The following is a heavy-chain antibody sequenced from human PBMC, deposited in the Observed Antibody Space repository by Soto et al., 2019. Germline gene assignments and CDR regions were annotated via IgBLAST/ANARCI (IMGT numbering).Heavy chain of an antibody. CDR1: GFTFSSYG. CDR3: ARDRPYYDSSGYYPAGV. V-gene: IGHV3-33*01. J-gene: IGHJ3*01. Sequence: QVQLVESGGGVVQPGRSLRLSWAASGFTFSSYGMHWVRQAPGKGLEWVAVIWYDGSNKYYADSVKGRFTISRDNSKNTLYLQMNSLRAEDTAVYYCARDRPYYDSSGYYPAGVWGQGTMVTVSS. CDR2: IWYDGSNK. D-gene: IGHD3-22*01.